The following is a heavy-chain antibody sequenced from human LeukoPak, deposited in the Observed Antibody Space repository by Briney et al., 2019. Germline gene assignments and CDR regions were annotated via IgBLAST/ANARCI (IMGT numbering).Heavy chain of an antibody. CDR3: AKGGGYGYYYCYYMDV. CDR1: GFTFSSYA. Sequence: PGGSLRLSCAASGFTFSSYAMSWVRQAPGKGLEWVSAISGSGGSTYYADSVKGRFTISRDNSKNTLYLQMNSLRAEDTAVYYCAKGGGYGYYYCYYMDVWGKGTTVTVSS. CDR2: ISGSGGST. V-gene: IGHV3-23*01. D-gene: IGHD3-22*01. J-gene: IGHJ6*03.